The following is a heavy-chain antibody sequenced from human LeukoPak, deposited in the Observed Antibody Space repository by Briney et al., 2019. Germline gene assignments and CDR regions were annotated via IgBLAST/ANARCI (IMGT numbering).Heavy chain of an antibody. CDR1: GGSFSSYY. Sequence: PSETLSLTCTVSGGSFSSYYWTWIRQPPGKGLEWIGYIDHSGSTNYTPSLKSRVSISSDTSKNQFSLELSSVTAADTAVYYCARLKATVSIHAYFDSWGQGTLVTVSS. D-gene: IGHD4-17*01. V-gene: IGHV4-59*01. CDR2: IDHSGST. J-gene: IGHJ4*02. CDR3: ARLKATVSIHAYFDS.